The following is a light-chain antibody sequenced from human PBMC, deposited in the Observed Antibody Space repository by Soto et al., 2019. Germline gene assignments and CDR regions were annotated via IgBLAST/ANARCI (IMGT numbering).Light chain of an antibody. CDR2: VVS. Sequence: QSALTQPASVSGSPGQSITISCTGTSSDVGGYNYVSWYQLHPGKASKLMIHVVSERPSGVSNRFSGSKSGNTASLTISRPQAEEEADYYCASYASSVTYVFGSGTKANVL. J-gene: IGLJ1*01. CDR3: ASYASSVTYV. V-gene: IGLV2-14*01. CDR1: SSDVGGYNY.